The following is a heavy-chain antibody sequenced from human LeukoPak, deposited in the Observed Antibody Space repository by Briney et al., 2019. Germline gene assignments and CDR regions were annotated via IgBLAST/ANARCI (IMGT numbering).Heavy chain of an antibody. CDR3: GSGWFSEMGWPRHYYYYMDV. Sequence: PSASVKVSCKASGGTFSSYAISWVRQAPGQGLEWMGGIIPIFGTANYAQKFQGRVTITADKSTSTAYMELSSLRSEDTAVYYCGSGWFSEMGWPRHYYYYMDVWGKGTTVTVSS. J-gene: IGHJ6*03. CDR1: GGTFSSYA. CDR2: IIPIFGTA. D-gene: IGHD6-19*01. V-gene: IGHV1-69*06.